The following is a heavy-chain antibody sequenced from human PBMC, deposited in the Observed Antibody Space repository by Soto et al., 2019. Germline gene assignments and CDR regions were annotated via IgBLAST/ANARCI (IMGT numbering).Heavy chain of an antibody. CDR3: ARGPSYSDSYFDY. D-gene: IGHD4-17*01. J-gene: IGHJ4*01. CDR2: ISYDGNNK. Sequence: SGGSLRLSCAASEFTFSNCAMHWVRQPPGKGLQWLAVISYDGNNKYYVDSVEGRFTISRDNSKNTVYLQMNSLRLEDTAVYYCARGPSYSDSYFDYWG. V-gene: IGHV3-30*03. CDR1: EFTFSNCA.